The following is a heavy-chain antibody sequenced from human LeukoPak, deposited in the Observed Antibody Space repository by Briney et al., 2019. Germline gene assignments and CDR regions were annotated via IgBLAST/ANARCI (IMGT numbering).Heavy chain of an antibody. Sequence: GGSLRLSCAAFGFTFNNYWMSWVRQAPGKGLEWVANINQDGSGKHYVDSVKGRFTISRDNAKNSLYLQMNSLRAEDTAVYFCAKASIAGAIGVLNYWGQGTLVTVSS. D-gene: IGHD1-26*01. CDR2: INQDGSGK. V-gene: IGHV3-7*01. J-gene: IGHJ4*02. CDR3: AKASIAGAIGVLNY. CDR1: GFTFNNYW.